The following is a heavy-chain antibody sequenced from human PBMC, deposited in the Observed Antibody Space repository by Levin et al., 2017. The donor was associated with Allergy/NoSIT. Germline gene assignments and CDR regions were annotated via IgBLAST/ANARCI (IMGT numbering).Heavy chain of an antibody. Sequence: GGSLRLSCAASGFTFSDYSMNWVRQAPGKGLEWVSSISGSSGFIYYADSVKGRFTISRDNAKHSLYLQMNSLRAEDTAVYYCARDEKSYHYDTSGYGYWGQGSLVTVSS. CDR2: ISGSSGFI. CDR1: GFTFSDYS. J-gene: IGHJ4*02. V-gene: IGHV3-21*01. D-gene: IGHD3-22*01. CDR3: ARDEKSYHYDTSGYGY.